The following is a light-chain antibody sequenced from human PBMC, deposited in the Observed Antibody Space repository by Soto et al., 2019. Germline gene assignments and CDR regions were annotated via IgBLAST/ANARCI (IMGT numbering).Light chain of an antibody. CDR3: ATWDDSRNGI. V-gene: IGLV1-44*01. CDR2: TNN. J-gene: IGLJ1*01. Sequence: QSVLTQPPSASGAPGQRITISCSGDTSNIESHPVNWFQQVPGAAPKLLIKTNNQRPPGVPDRFSGSKSGASASLAIRGLQSEDEGTYYCATWDDSRNGIFGSGTKVTVL. CDR1: TSNIESHP.